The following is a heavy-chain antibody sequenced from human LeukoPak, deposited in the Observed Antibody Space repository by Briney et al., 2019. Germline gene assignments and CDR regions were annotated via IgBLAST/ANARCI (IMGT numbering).Heavy chain of an antibody. D-gene: IGHD2-2*01. Sequence: GGSLRLSCAASGFSFSNYAMHWVRQAPGKGLEWVAVISNDGSSKYYADSVKGRFTISRDISKASLYLQLDSLRAEDTAVYYCARPFYCTVNSCSYGLGNWGQGTLVTVSS. CDR1: GFSFSNYA. CDR2: ISNDGSSK. CDR3: ARPFYCTVNSCSYGLGN. J-gene: IGHJ4*02. V-gene: IGHV3-30*04.